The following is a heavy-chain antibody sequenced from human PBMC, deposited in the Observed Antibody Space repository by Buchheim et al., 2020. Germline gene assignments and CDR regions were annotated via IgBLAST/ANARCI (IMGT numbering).Heavy chain of an antibody. V-gene: IGHV1-69*01. Sequence: QVQLVQSGAEVKKPGSSVKVSCKASGGTFSSYAISWVRQAPGQGLEWMGGIIPIFGTANYAQKFQGRVTITADESTSTAYMELSSLRSEDTAVYYCARDVELYCSSTSCYRAQYYYYGMDVWGQGTT. CDR3: ARDVELYCSSTSCYRAQYYYYGMDV. CDR1: GGTFSSYA. J-gene: IGHJ6*02. CDR2: IIPIFGTA. D-gene: IGHD2-2*01.